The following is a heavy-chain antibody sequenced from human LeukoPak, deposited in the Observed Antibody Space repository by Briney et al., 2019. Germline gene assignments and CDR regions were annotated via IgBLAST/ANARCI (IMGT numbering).Heavy chain of an antibody. Sequence: ASVKVSCKASGYTFTGYYMHWVRQAPGQGLEWMGWINPNSGGTNYAQKLQGRVTMTTDTSTSTAYMELRSLRSDDTAVYYCARDKSGGSCYGYWGQGTLVTVSS. CDR1: GYTFTGYY. J-gene: IGHJ4*02. CDR2: INPNSGGT. V-gene: IGHV1-2*02. CDR3: ARDKSGGSCYGY. D-gene: IGHD2-15*01.